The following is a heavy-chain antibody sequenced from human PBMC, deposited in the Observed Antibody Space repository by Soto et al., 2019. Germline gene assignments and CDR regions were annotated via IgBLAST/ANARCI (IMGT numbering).Heavy chain of an antibody. J-gene: IGHJ5*02. Sequence: ASVKVSCKASGYTFTSYAMHWVRQAPGQRLEWMGWINAGNGNTKYSQKFQGRVTITRDTSASTAYMELSSLRSEDTAVYYCARATQRADRFLKVSVSQWGMSPWGQGTLVTVSS. CDR3: ARATQRADRFLKVSVSQWGMSP. V-gene: IGHV1-3*01. D-gene: IGHD2-8*02. CDR1: GYTFTSYA. CDR2: INAGNGNT.